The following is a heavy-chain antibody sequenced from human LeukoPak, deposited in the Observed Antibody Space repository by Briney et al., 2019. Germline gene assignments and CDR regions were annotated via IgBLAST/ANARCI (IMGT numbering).Heavy chain of an antibody. J-gene: IGHJ6*02. CDR3: ARMVVVPAAITDYYYYGMDV. V-gene: IGHV1-8*01. CDR2: MNPNSGNT. D-gene: IGHD2-2*02. CDR1: GYTFTSYD. Sequence: PEASVKVSCKASGYTFTSYDINWVRQATGQGLEWMGWMNPNSGNTGYAQKFQGRVTMTRNTSISTAYMELSSLRSEDTAVYYCARMVVVPAAITDYYYYGMDVWGQGTTVTVSS.